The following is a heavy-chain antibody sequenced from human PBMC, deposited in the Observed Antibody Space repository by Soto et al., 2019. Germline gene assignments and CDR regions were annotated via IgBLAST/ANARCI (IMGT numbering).Heavy chain of an antibody. CDR3: ARVHPMVRGVSDY. CDR2: IYYSGST. V-gene: IGHV4-30-4*01. D-gene: IGHD3-10*01. J-gene: IGHJ4*02. Sequence: PSETLSLTCTVSGGSISSGDYYWSWIRQPPGKGLEWIGYIYYSGSTYYNPSLKSRVTISVDTSKNQFSLKLSSVTAADTAVYYCARVHPMVRGVSDYWGQATMVTV. CDR1: GGSISSGDYY.